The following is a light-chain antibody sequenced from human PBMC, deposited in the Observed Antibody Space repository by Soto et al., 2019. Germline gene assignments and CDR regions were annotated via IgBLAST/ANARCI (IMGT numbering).Light chain of an antibody. V-gene: IGLV1-40*01. CDR3: QAYDYSLTASV. J-gene: IGLJ3*02. Sequence: QAVVTQPPSVSGAPGQRVTLSCTGNSSNLGAGYDVHWYQQLPGAAPKLVIFGNRNRPSGVPERFSGSKSGTSASLAITGLQAEDEADYYCQAYDYSLTASVCGGGTKLTVL. CDR2: GNR. CDR1: SSNLGAGYD.